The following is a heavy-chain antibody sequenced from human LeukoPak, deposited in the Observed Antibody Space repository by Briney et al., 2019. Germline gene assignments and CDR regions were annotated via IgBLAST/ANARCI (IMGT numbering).Heavy chain of an antibody. CDR2: IYHSGST. CDR3: ARGNIVVVVAAGGGDDY. Sequence: SETLSLTCTVSGYSISSGYYWGWIRQPPGKGLEWIGSIYHSGSTYYNPSLKSRVTISVDTSKNQFALKLSSVTAADPAVYYCARGNIVVVVAAGGGDDYWGQGTLVTVSS. D-gene: IGHD2-15*01. J-gene: IGHJ4*02. V-gene: IGHV4-38-2*02. CDR1: GYSISSGYY.